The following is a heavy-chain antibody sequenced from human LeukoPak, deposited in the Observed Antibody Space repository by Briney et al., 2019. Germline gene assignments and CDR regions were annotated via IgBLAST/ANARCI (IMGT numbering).Heavy chain of an antibody. J-gene: IGHJ4*02. V-gene: IGHV3-7*01. CDR1: GFTFRNYW. CDR2: IKQDGSKK. D-gene: IGHD3-10*01. CDR3: AGRSGSFDQ. Sequence: GGSLRLSCAASGFTFRNYWMSWVRQAPGKGLEWVANIKQDGSKKNYLNSVKGRFTISRDNSQNSLYLQMNSLRVEDTAVYYCAGRSGSFDQWGQGTLVTVSS.